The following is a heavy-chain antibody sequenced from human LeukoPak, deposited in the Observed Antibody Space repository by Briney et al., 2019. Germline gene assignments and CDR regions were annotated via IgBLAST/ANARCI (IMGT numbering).Heavy chain of an antibody. CDR3: AREFYGDGYFDL. D-gene: IGHD4-17*01. CDR1: GDSISRGDYL. Sequence: PSETLSLTCTVSGDSISRGDYLWNWIRQPPGKGLEWIGYIHYSGNNNYNPSLKSRVTISVDRSKNQFSLKLSSVTAADTAVYYCAREFYGDGYFDLWGRGTLVTVSS. J-gene: IGHJ2*01. CDR2: IHYSGNN. V-gene: IGHV4-30-4*01.